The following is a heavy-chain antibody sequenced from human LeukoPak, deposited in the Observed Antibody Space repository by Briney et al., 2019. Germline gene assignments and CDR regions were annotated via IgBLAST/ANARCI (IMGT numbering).Heavy chain of an antibody. D-gene: IGHD6-19*01. CDR2: MSHSGYP. CDR3: ARGTLYRGWSYYLDF. J-gene: IGHJ4*02. V-gene: IGHV4-34*01. Sequence: SETLSLTCAVYGGSFSGYSWTWIRQPPGKGLEWIGEMSHSGYPNYNPSLKSRVTISVDMSKNHFSLRLRSVTAADTAMYYCARGTLYRGWSYYLDFWGQGSQVTVSS. CDR1: GGSFSGYS.